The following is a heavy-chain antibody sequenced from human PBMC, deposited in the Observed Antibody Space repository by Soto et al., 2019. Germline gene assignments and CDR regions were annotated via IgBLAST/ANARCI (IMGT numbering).Heavy chain of an antibody. V-gene: IGHV4-4*02. CDR2: SHQSGNT. J-gene: IGHJ5*02. Sequence: QVQLQESGPGLVKPSGTLSLTCAVSGVSIGSHDWWTWVRQPPGKGLEWIGESHQSGNTNYNSSLESRVTIALDASKHHFSLHLTSVTVADTAVYYCATRASGRVSWGQGTLVTVSS. CDR1: GVSIGSHDW. D-gene: IGHD6-25*01. CDR3: ATRASGRVS.